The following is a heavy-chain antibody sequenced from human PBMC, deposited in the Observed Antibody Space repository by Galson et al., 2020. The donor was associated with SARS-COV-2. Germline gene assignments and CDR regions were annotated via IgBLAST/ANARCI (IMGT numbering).Heavy chain of an antibody. CDR2: ITAGGFST. D-gene: IGHD3-10*01. CDR1: GFTFSNSA. J-gene: IGHJ4*02. V-gene: IGHV3-23*01. Sequence: GGSLRLSCAASGFTFSNSAMSWVRQAPGKGLEWVSAITAGGFSTYYADSVKGRFTISRDNSKNTLFLQMNSLRAEDTAVYYCASQGGSDTYYNFVYWGQGALVTVSS. CDR3: ASQGGSDTYYNFVY.